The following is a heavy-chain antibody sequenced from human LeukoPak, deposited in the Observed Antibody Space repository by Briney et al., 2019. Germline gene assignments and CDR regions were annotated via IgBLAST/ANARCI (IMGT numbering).Heavy chain of an antibody. CDR1: GFTFDDYA. V-gene: IGHV3-9*01. Sequence: TGGSLRHSCAAPGFTFDDYAMHWVRQAPGKGLGWVSGISWNSGRIGYADSVKGRFTISRDNAKNSLYLQMNSLRAEDTALYYCARGMATILFDYWGQGTLVTVSS. CDR2: ISWNSGRI. D-gene: IGHD5-24*01. J-gene: IGHJ4*02. CDR3: ARGMATILFDY.